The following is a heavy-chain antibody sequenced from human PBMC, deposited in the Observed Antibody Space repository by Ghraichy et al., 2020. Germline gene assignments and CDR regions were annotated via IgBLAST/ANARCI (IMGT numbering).Heavy chain of an antibody. CDR2: INHSGST. J-gene: IGHJ3*02. D-gene: IGHD3-22*01. CDR1: GGSFSGYY. CDR3: ARLSSGPGI. V-gene: IGHV4-34*01. Sequence: SQTLSLTCAVYGGSFSGYYWSWIRQPPGKGLEWIGEINHSGSTNYNPSLKSRVTISVDTSKNQFSLKLSSVTAADTAVYYCARLSSGPGIWGQGTMVTVSS.